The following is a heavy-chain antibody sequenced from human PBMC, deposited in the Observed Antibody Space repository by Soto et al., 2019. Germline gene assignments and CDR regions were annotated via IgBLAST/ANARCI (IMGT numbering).Heavy chain of an antibody. CDR2: ISSSSSYI. V-gene: IGHV3-21*01. Sequence: GGSLRLSCAASGFTFSSYSMNWVRQAPGKGLEWVSSISSSSSYIYYADSVKGRFTISRDNAKNSLYLQMNSLRAEDTAVYYCATEPDSSGLTPMDAFDIWGQGTMVTVSS. CDR1: GFTFSSYS. J-gene: IGHJ3*02. D-gene: IGHD6-19*01. CDR3: ATEPDSSGLTPMDAFDI.